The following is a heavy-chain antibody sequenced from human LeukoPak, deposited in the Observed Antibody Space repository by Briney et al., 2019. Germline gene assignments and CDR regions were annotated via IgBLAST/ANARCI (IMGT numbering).Heavy chain of an antibody. CDR1: GSTLQRFA. CDR3: TKDLMTGFSIGWYFGY. J-gene: IGHJ4*02. CDR2: TSGTEDST. D-gene: IGHD6-19*01. Sequence: PGGSLRLSCAASGSTLQRFAMSSVRQAPGKGLEWLAVTSGTEDSTHYADSVRGRFIISTDSSKKSMYLQMNSLRAEDTAVYYCTKDLMTGFSIGWYFGYWGLGTLVTVSS. V-gene: IGHV3-23*01.